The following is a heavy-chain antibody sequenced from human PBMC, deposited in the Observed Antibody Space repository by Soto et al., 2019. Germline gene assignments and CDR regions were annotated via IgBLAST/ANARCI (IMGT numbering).Heavy chain of an antibody. V-gene: IGHV3-23*01. CDR2: ISGSGGST. CDR1: GFTFSSYA. J-gene: IGHJ4*02. CDR3: AKDDGSYYGSGSQLYYFDY. D-gene: IGHD3-10*01. Sequence: GRALRLSCAASGFTFSSYAMSWVRQAPGKGLEWVSAISGSGGSTYYADSVKGRFTISRDNSKNTLYLQMNSLRAEDTAVYYCAKDDGSYYGSGSQLYYFDYWGQGTLVPVSS.